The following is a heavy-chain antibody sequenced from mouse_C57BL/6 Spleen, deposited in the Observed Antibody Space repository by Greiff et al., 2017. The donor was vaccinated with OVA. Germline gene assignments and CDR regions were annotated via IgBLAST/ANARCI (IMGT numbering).Heavy chain of an antibody. Sequence: QVQLQQPGAELVMPGASVKLSCKASGYTFTSYWMHWVKQRPGQGLEWIGEIDPSDSYTNYNQKFKGKSTLTVDKSSSTAYMQLSSLTSEESAVYYCARYGNYAMDYWGQGTSVTVSS. CDR2: IDPSDSYT. CDR3: ARYGNYAMDY. CDR1: GYTFTSYW. V-gene: IGHV1-69*01. J-gene: IGHJ4*01. D-gene: IGHD2-1*01.